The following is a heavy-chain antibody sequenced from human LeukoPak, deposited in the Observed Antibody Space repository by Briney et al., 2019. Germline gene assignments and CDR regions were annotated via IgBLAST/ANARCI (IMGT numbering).Heavy chain of an antibody. CDR2: IIPIFGTA. CDR3: ARDGGRWRGAFDI. V-gene: IGHV1-69*05. D-gene: IGHD3-10*01. J-gene: IGHJ3*02. Sequence: GASVKVSCKASGGTFSSYAISWVRQAPGQGLEWMGGIIPIFGTANYAQKFQGRVTITTDESTSTAYMELSSLRSEDTAVYYCARDGGRWRGAFDIWGQGTMVTVSS. CDR1: GGTFSSYA.